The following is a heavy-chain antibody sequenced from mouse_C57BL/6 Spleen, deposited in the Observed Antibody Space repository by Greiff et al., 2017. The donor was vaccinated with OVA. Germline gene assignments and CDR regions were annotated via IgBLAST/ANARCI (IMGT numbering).Heavy chain of an antibody. V-gene: IGHV1-53*01. CDR3: ASRLIYYYGSSYAWYFDV. J-gene: IGHJ1*03. D-gene: IGHD1-1*01. CDR2: INPSNGGT. Sequence: QVQLQQPGTELVKPGASVKLSCKASGYTFTSYWMHWVKQRPGQGLEWIGNINPSNGGTNYNEKFKSKATLTVDKSVSTAYMQLSSLTSEHSAVYYCASRLIYYYGSSYAWYFDVWGTGTTVTVSS. CDR1: GYTFTSYW.